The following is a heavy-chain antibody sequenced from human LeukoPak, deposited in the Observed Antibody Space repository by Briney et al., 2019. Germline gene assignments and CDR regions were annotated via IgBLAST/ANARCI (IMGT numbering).Heavy chain of an antibody. Sequence: GGSLRLSCAASGFTLSNYWMSWVRQAPGKGLEWVANMNQDGSEEYYVDSVKGRFTISRDNAKNSLYLQMNSLRVEDTAVYYCATSTEAAGSDWGQGTLVTVSS. V-gene: IGHV3-7*03. CDR2: MNQDGSEE. J-gene: IGHJ4*02. CDR3: ATSTEAAGSD. CDR1: GFTLSNYW. D-gene: IGHD6-13*01.